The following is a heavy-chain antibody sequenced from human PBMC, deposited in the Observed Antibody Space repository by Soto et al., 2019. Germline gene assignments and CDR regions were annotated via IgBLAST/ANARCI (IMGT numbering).Heavy chain of an antibody. Sequence: GGSLRLSCAGSGFTFSNHWMNWVRQDPGQGLEWVANIQADGREKYYVDSVKGRFTISRDNAKTSLNLQTNSLRAEDTGVYYCASARGFDSWGQGSLVSVSS. V-gene: IGHV3-7*03. CDR3: ASARGFDS. D-gene: IGHD2-15*01. CDR1: GFTFSNHW. CDR2: IQADGREK. J-gene: IGHJ5*01.